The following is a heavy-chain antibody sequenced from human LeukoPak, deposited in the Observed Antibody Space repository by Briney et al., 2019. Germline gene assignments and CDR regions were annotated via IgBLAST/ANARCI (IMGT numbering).Heavy chain of an antibody. D-gene: IGHD3-16*01. CDR1: GFTFSSYG. CDR2: IRYDGSNK. J-gene: IGHJ4*02. Sequence: GGSLRLSCAASGFTFSSYGMHWVRQAPGKGLEWVAFIRYDGSNKYYADSVKGRFTISRDNSKNTLYLQMNSLRAEDTAVYYCAKDGVFYDYVWGSYLDYWGQGTLVTVSS. CDR3: AKDGVFYDYVWGSYLDY. V-gene: IGHV3-30*02.